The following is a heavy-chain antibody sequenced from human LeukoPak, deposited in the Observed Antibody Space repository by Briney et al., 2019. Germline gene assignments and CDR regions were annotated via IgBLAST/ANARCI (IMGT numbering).Heavy chain of an antibody. CDR1: GFTFSSYA. J-gene: IGHJ4*02. Sequence: AGGSLRLSCAASGFTFSSYAMSWVRQAPGKGLEWVSAISGSGGSTYYADSAKGRFTISRDNSKNTLYLQMNSLRAEDTAVYYCAKVLSGWYGYYFDYWGQGTLVTVSS. V-gene: IGHV3-23*01. CDR2: ISGSGGST. CDR3: AKVLSGWYGYYFDY. D-gene: IGHD6-19*01.